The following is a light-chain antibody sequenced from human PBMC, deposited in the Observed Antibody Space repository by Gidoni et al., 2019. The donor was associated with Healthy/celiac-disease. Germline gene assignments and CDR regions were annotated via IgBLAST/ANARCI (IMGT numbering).Light chain of an antibody. Sequence: DSQMTQAPSSLSASVGDRVTITCRASQSISSDLNWYQQKPGKAPKLLIYAASSLQSGVPSRFSVGGSGTDFTLTLSGLHPEDFATYYSFQSYSTPRTFGQGTKVEIK. CDR1: QSISSD. V-gene: IGKV1-39*01. CDR2: AAS. CDR3: FQSYSTPRT. J-gene: IGKJ1*01.